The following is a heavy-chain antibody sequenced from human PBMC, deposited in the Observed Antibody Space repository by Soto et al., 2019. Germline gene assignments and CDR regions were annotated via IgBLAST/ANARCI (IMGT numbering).Heavy chain of an antibody. J-gene: IGHJ4*02. CDR1: GFTFSSYE. V-gene: IGHV3-48*03. CDR2: ISSSGSTI. D-gene: IGHD2-21*02. CDR3: ARPPIHGGNSGAYYFDY. Sequence: EVQLVESRGGLVQPGGSLRLSCAASGFTFSSYEMNWVRQAPGKGLEWVSYISSSGSTIYYADSVKGRFTISRDNAKNSLYLQMNSLRAEDTAVYYCARPPIHGGNSGAYYFDYWGQGTLVTVSS.